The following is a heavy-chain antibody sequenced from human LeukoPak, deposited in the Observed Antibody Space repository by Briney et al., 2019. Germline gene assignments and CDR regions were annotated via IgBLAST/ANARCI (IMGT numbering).Heavy chain of an antibody. CDR1: GYTFTSYA. Sequence: ASVKVSCKASGYTFTSYAMHWVRQAPGQRLEWMGWINAGNGNTKYSQKFQGRVTITRDTSASTAYMELSSLRSEVTAVYYCARSPLYNWNDVHFDYWGQGTLVTVSS. CDR2: INAGNGNT. J-gene: IGHJ4*02. V-gene: IGHV1-3*01. D-gene: IGHD1-1*01. CDR3: ARSPLYNWNDVHFDY.